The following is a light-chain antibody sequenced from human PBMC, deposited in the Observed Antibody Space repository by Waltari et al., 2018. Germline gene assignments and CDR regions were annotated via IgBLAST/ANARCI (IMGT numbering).Light chain of an antibody. J-gene: IGLJ2*01. CDR1: SSDVGNYHR. V-gene: IGLV2-23*02. CDR2: EIN. Sequence: QSALTQPASVSGSPGQSITISCTGTSSDVGNYHRVSWYQQNPGKAPQLIIYEINMRPAGIYTRFSGSTSGNTASLTISGLQAEDEADYYCCSYVTGGTLVFGGGTRLTVL. CDR3: CSYVTGGTLV.